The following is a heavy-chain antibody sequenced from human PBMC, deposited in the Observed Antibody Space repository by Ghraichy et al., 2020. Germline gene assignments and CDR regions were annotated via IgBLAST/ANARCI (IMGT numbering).Heavy chain of an antibody. CDR2: IYYRSTWST. CDR3: ARLRGNSWLDY. V-gene: IGHV6-1*01. Sequence: SQTLSLTCTISGDSVSSRGVTWTWIRQSPSRGLEWLGRIYYRSTWSTDYAVSVRGRMTFSPDTSKNQFSLQLKSVTPDDSAVYYCARLRGNSWLDYWGQGTLVTVSS. CDR1: GDSVSSRGVT. J-gene: IGHJ4*02. D-gene: IGHD6-13*01.